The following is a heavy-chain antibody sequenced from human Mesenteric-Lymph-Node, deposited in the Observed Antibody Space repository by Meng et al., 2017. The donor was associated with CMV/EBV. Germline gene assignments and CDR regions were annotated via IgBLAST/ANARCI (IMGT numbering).Heavy chain of an antibody. CDR1: GNTFTNYP. J-gene: IGHJ4*02. Sequence: SCKASGNTFTNYPMHWVRQAPGQRLEWMGWINTGNGNTRYSQKFQGRVTITRDTSASTAYMELSSLTSEDTAVYYCARYSSSWYVDYWGQGTLVTVSS. V-gene: IGHV1-3*04. CDR3: ARYSSSWYVDY. CDR2: INTGNGNT. D-gene: IGHD6-13*01.